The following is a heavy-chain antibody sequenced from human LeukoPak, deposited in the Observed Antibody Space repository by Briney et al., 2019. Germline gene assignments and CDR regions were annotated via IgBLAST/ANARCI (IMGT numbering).Heavy chain of an antibody. J-gene: IGHJ4*02. CDR2: INHSGST. CDR3: ARSRAAPGDEEYYFDF. V-gene: IGHV4-34*01. CDR1: GVSFVPNY. D-gene: IGHD6-13*01. Sequence: SETLSLTCAVYGVSFVPNYWSWIRQPPGKGLQWLGEINHSGSTNYKPSLKSRVTISVDTSKNQFSLKVTSVTAADTAVYYCARSRAAPGDEEYYFDFWGQGALVSVSS.